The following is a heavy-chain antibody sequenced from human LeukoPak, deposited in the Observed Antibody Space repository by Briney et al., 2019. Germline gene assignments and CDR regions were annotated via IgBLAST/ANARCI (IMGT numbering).Heavy chain of an antibody. J-gene: IGHJ4*02. V-gene: IGHV6-1*01. CDR1: GDSASSNSVT. Sequence: SQTLSLTCAISGDSASSNSVTWNWIRQSPSRGLEWLGRTYYRSTWYNDYAVSVRGRITVNPDTSKNQFSLHLNSVTPEDTAVYYCAGLAPHRPLDYWGQGTPVTVSS. D-gene: IGHD3/OR15-3a*01. CDR2: TYYRSTWYN. CDR3: AGLAPHRPLDY.